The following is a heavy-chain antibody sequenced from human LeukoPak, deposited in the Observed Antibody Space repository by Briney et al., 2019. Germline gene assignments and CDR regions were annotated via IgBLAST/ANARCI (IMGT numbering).Heavy chain of an antibody. CDR2: INHSGST. CDR3: ARGQGYYDSSGYRY. J-gene: IGHJ4*02. V-gene: IGHV4-34*01. D-gene: IGHD3-22*01. Sequence: SETLSLTCAVYGGSFSGYYWSWIRQPPGKGLEWIGEINHSGSTNYNPSLKSRVTISVDTSKNQFSLKLSSVTAADTAVYYCARGQGYYDSSGYRYRGQGTLVTVSS. CDR1: GGSFSGYY.